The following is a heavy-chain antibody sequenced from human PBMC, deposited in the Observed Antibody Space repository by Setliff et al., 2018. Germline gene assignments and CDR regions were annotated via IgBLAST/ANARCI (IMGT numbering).Heavy chain of an antibody. V-gene: IGHV4-4*08. Sequence: SETLSLTCGVSGASIGDSYWSWIRQPPGKGLEWIGHILTTGSTNYNPSLKSRIAISADTSRDRFSLRLTSVTAADTAIYYCARFCGTSNCQRAPLFDYWGQGILVTVSS. J-gene: IGHJ4*02. CDR2: ILTTGST. D-gene: IGHD1-1*01. CDR1: GASIGDSY. CDR3: ARFCGTSNCQRAPLFDY.